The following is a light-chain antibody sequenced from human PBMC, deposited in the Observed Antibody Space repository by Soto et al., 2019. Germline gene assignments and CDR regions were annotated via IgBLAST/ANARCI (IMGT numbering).Light chain of an antibody. V-gene: IGKV3-15*01. J-gene: IGKJ1*01. CDR3: QDYTSCDRR. CDR2: GAS. Sequence: EVVMTQSPATLSLSPGERVTLSCRASQSVSSNLAWYQHKPGQAPRLLIYGASARATAIPARFSGSGSGTEFTLTISSLPSEDFAVYYSQDYTSCDRRFDQGTKVDVK. CDR1: QSVSSN.